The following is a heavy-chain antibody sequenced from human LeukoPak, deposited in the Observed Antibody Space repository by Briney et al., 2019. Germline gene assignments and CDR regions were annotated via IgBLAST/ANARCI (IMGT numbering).Heavy chain of an antibody. V-gene: IGHV4-34*01. CDR2: INHSGSN. CDR1: GGSFSGYY. Sequence: SETLSLTCAVYGGSFSGYYWSWIRQPPGKGLEWIGEINHSGSNNSNPSIRSLVTISVDTYKTQFSLKLSSVAAAATALYCCARVQPLWGGNWFDPWGQRTLVTSSS. CDR3: ARVQPLWGGNWFDP. D-gene: IGHD3-16*01. J-gene: IGHJ5*02.